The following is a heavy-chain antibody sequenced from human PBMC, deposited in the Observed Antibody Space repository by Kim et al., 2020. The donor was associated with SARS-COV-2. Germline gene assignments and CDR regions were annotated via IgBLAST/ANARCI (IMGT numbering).Heavy chain of an antibody. V-gene: IGHV4-39*01. D-gene: IGHD3-10*01. CDR2: IYSSGST. CDR1: GGSISTTSYS. CDR3: ATRAVVRGVITYFDF. Sequence: SETLSLTCTVSGGSISTTSYSWGWIRQPPGKGLEWIGNIYSSGSTYYSPFLRSRVTLSVDTSKNKFSLRLSSVTAADTALYYCATRAVVRGVITYFDFWG. J-gene: IGHJ4*01.